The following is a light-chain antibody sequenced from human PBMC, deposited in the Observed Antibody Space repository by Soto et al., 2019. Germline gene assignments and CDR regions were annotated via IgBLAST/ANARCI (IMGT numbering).Light chain of an antibody. CDR2: AAS. CDR3: QKYNSAPFT. V-gene: IGKV1-27*01. Sequence: DIQMTQSPSSLSASAGDRVAIPCRASQGISNYLAWYQQKPGKVPKLLIYAASTLQSGVASRFSGSGSGTDFTLTISSLQPEDVSTYYCQKYNSAPFTFGPGTKVDIK. J-gene: IGKJ3*01. CDR1: QGISNY.